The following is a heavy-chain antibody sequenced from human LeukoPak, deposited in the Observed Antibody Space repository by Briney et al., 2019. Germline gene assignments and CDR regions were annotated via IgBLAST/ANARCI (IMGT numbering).Heavy chain of an antibody. Sequence: PGRSLRLSCAASGFTFTSYGMHWVRQAPGKGLEWVAVIWYDGSSKYYADSVKGRFTISRDNSKNTLYLQMNSLRAEDTAVYYCASDSLTGLDYWGQGTLVTVSS. CDR1: GFTFTSYG. V-gene: IGHV3-33*01. CDR2: IWYDGSSK. CDR3: ASDSLTGLDY. D-gene: IGHD7-27*01. J-gene: IGHJ4*02.